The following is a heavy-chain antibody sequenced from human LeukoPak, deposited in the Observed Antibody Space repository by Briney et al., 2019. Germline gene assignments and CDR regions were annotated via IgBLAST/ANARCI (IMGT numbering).Heavy chain of an antibody. CDR2: IYTSGDT. Sequence: QPSQTLSLTCTVSGGSINSGSYYWTWLRQPAGKGLEWIGRIYTSGDTNYKPSLKSRVTISVDASKNQFSLRLGSVTAADTAVYYCAREESDWSSLGYYYHYMDVWGKGTTVTISS. CDR1: GGSINSGSYY. D-gene: IGHD3-9*01. V-gene: IGHV4-61*02. J-gene: IGHJ6*03. CDR3: AREESDWSSLGYYYHYMDV.